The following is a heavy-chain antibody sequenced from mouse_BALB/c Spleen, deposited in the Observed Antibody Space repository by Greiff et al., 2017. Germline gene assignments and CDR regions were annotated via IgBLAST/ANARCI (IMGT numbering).Heavy chain of an antibody. CDR1: GFTFSDFY. Sequence: EVKLVESGGGLVQPGGSLRLSCATSGFTFSDFYMEWVRQPPGKRLAWIAASRNKANDYTTEYSASVKGRFIVSRDTSQSILYLQMNALRAEDTAIYYCARDGNYGAMDYWGQGTSVTVSS. CDR2: SRNKANDYTT. CDR3: ARDGNYGAMDY. J-gene: IGHJ4*01. V-gene: IGHV7-1*02. D-gene: IGHD2-1*01.